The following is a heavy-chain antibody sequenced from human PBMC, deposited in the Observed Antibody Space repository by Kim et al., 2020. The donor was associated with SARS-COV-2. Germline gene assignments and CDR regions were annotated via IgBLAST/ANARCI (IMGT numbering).Heavy chain of an antibody. CDR2: ISGSGGST. D-gene: IGHD5-12*01. CDR3: AKDNGYDLHTPPEDY. V-gene: IGHV3-23*01. J-gene: IGHJ4*02. CDR1: GFTFSSYA. Sequence: GGSLRLSCAASGFTFSSYAMSWVRQAPGKGLEWVSAISGSGGSTYYADSVKGRFTISRDNSKNTLYLQMNSLRAEDTAVYYCAKDNGYDLHTPPEDYWGQGTLVTVSS.